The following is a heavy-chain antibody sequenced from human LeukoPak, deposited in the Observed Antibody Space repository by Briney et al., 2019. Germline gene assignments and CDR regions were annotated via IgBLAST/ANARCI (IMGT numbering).Heavy chain of an antibody. CDR3: AREGLGITFWNWFDP. Sequence: GGSLRLSCAASGFTFSNAWMTWVRQAPGKGLEWVGRIKSKADAGTTDYAAPVKGRFSISRDDSKNTLYLQMNSLKTEDTAVYYCAREGLGITFWNWFDPWGQGTLVTVSS. CDR1: GFTFSNAW. V-gene: IGHV3-15*01. J-gene: IGHJ5*02. CDR2: IKSKADAGTT. D-gene: IGHD3-16*01.